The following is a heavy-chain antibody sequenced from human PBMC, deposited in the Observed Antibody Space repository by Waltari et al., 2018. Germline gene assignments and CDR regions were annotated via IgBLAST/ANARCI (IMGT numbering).Heavy chain of an antibody. Sequence: QLLLQESGPGLVTPSETLSLTCTVSGGSINRSSYYWGLVCQSPGKGPDWLGSRYYSGTTYYNPTLEIRLTISGDTSKNQFSLRLSSVTAADTAVYYCARHWKRNGYRFDPWGQGTRVTVSS. CDR2: RYYSGTT. J-gene: IGHJ5*02. D-gene: IGHD5-12*01. CDR1: GGSINRSSYY. V-gene: IGHV4-39*01. CDR3: ARHWKRNGYRFDP.